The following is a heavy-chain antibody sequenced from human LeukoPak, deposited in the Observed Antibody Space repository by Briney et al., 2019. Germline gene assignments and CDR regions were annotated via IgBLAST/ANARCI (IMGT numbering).Heavy chain of an antibody. J-gene: IGHJ3*02. CDR2: IYHSGST. CDR1: GGSISSSNW. V-gene: IGHV4-4*02. CDR3: AAYMVRGVIYAFDI. D-gene: IGHD3-10*01. Sequence: SGTLSLTCAVSGGSISSSNWWSWVRQPPGKGLEWIGEIYHSGSTNYNPSLKSRVTISVDKSKNQFSLKLSPVTAADTAVYYCAAYMVRGVIYAFDIWGQGTMVTVSS.